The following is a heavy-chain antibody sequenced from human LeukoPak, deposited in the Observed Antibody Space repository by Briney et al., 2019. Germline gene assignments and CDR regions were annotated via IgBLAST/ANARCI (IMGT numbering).Heavy chain of an antibody. D-gene: IGHD6-19*01. Sequence: PGGSLRLSCAASGSSFSNYWMSWVRQAPGKGLEWVANIKQDGSEKYYVDSVKGRFTISRDNAKNSLFLQMNSLRAEDTAVYYCARDQWQWLGHFDYWGQGTLVTVSS. CDR1: GSSFSNYW. V-gene: IGHV3-7*04. CDR2: IKQDGSEK. J-gene: IGHJ4*02. CDR3: ARDQWQWLGHFDY.